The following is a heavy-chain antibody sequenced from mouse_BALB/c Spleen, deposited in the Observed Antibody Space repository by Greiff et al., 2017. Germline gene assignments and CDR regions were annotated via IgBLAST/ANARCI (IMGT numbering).Heavy chain of an antibody. J-gene: IGHJ3*01. CDR2: IDPANGNT. CDR1: GFNIKDTY. D-gene: IGHD1-1*01. CDR3: ALYYYGSSSPFAH. Sequence: EVMLVESGAELVKPGASVKLSCTASGFNIKDTYMHWVKQRPEQGLEWIGRIDPANGNTKYDPKFQGKATITADTSSNTAYLQLSSLTSEDTAVYYCALYYYGSSSPFAHWGQGTLVTVSA. V-gene: IGHV14-3*02.